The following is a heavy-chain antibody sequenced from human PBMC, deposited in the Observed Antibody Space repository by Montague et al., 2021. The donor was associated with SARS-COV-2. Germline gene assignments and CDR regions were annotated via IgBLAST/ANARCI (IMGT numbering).Heavy chain of an antibody. Sequence: TLSLTCTASGGSISSGSYYWNWIRQPSGKGLEWIGRIYTSGXTXYXXXXKXRVTISVDTSKNQFSLKLSSVTAADTAVYYCARESLHLTGYYNDYFDYWGQGTLVTVSS. J-gene: IGHJ4*02. CDR2: IYTSGXT. V-gene: IGHV4-61*02. CDR1: GGSISSGSYY. D-gene: IGHD3-9*01. CDR3: ARESLHLTGYYNDYFDY.